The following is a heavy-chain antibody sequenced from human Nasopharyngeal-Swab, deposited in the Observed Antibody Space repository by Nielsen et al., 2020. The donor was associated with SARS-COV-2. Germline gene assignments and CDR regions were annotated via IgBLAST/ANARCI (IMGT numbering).Heavy chain of an antibody. V-gene: IGHV3-73*01. CDR1: GFTFSGSA. CDR2: IRSKANSYAT. J-gene: IGHJ3*02. Sequence: GESLKISCAASGFTFSGSAMHWVRQASGKGLEWVGRIRSKANSYATAYAASVKGRFTISRDDSKNTAYLQMNSLRAEDTAVYYCAKVRSGTYPTGAFDIWGQGTMVTVSS. D-gene: IGHD1-26*01. CDR3: AKVRSGTYPTGAFDI.